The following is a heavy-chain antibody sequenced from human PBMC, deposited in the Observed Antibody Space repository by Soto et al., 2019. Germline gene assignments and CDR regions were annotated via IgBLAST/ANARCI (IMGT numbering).Heavy chain of an antibody. CDR1: EGSRISFY. CDR3: GRVKDWNCIGV. CDR2: IYYSGST. D-gene: IGHD1-7*01. V-gene: IGHV4-59*01. Sequence: LQTLCLPCTVAEGSRISFYCRRILQQPGKGLEWIGYIYYSGSTNYNPSLKSRVTISVDTSKNQFSLKLSSVTAADTALYYCGRVKDWNCIGVWGQRTTVTVS. J-gene: IGHJ6*02.